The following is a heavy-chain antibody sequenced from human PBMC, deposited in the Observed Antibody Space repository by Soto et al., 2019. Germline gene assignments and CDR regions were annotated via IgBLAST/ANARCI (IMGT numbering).Heavy chain of an antibody. Sequence: QVQLVQSGAEVQKPGSSVKVSCTAPGDTFSSYALSWVGQAPGQGLEWMGGIIPIFGTAKYAQKFQGRVTFTADESTSTCDTELSTMRSEDTAVYYCARSQGGISILDLYYYYYSGMYVWGKGTTVTVSS. CDR2: IIPIFGTA. V-gene: IGHV1-69*01. CDR1: GDTFSSYA. J-gene: IGHJ6*04. D-gene: IGHD3-3*02. CDR3: ARSQGGISILDLYYYYYSGMYV.